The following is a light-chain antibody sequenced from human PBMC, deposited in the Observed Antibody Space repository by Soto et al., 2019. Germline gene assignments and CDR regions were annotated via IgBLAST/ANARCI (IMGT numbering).Light chain of an antibody. Sequence: ETVMTKFPATLSVSPGERATLSCSASQRLSINLAWYQQKPGHAPRLLIYVASSRATGIPARFSGSGSGTEFTLTISSLQSEHFEVYYCQQYTNWPQTFGQRNQVQI. J-gene: IGKJ1*01. CDR3: QQYTNWPQT. V-gene: IGKV3-15*01. CDR2: VAS. CDR1: QRLSIN.